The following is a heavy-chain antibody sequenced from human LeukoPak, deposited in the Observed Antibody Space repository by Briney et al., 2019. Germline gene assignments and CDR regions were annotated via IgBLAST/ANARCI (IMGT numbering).Heavy chain of an antibody. V-gene: IGHV3-23*01. Sequence: PGGCLRVSRAASRFTLSSYGMSWVRQAPGKGLEWVSGISGSGGSTYYTDSVKGRFTISSDNSKNTLYLQMNSLRAEDTAVYYCAIQTGPFTTDAFDIWGQGTMVTVSS. D-gene: IGHD3-22*01. CDR2: ISGSGGST. J-gene: IGHJ3*02. CDR3: AIQTGPFTTDAFDI. CDR1: RFTLSSYG.